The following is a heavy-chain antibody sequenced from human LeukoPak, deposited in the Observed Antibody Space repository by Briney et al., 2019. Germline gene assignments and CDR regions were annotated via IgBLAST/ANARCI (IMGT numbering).Heavy chain of an antibody. V-gene: IGHV3-33*01. D-gene: IGHD3-10*01. CDR3: AREMVRGVIDY. CDR1: GFTFGSYG. J-gene: IGHJ4*02. Sequence: PGGSLRLSCAASGFTFGSYGMHWVRQAPGKGLEWVAVIWYDGSNKYYADSVKGRFTISRDNSKNTLYLQMNSLRAEDTAVYYCAREMVRGVIDYWGQGTLVTVSS. CDR2: IWYDGSNK.